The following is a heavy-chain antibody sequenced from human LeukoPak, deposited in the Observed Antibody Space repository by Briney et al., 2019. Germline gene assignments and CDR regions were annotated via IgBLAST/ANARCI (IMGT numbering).Heavy chain of an antibody. Sequence: GGSLRLSCAASGFTFSRYSMNWVRQAPGKGLEWVSSVSSSSSYIYYAGSVKGRFTISRDNAKNSVFLQMNSLRAEDTAVYYCARAEGYGSFDYWGQGTLVTVSS. CDR2: VSSSSSYI. V-gene: IGHV3-21*01. D-gene: IGHD5-12*01. CDR3: ARAEGYGSFDY. CDR1: GFTFSRYS. J-gene: IGHJ4*02.